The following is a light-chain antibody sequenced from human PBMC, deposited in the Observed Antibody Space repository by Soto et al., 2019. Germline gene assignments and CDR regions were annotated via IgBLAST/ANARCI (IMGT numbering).Light chain of an antibody. J-gene: IGKJ1*01. V-gene: IGKV3-20*01. Sequence: EIVLTQSPGTLSLSPGERATLSCRASQSVSSSYLAWYQQKPGQTPRLLIYSASSRATGIPDRFSGSGSGTDFTLTISRLEPEDFAVYYCQHYGSSPTFGQGTKVEIK. CDR1: QSVSSSY. CDR2: SAS. CDR3: QHYGSSPT.